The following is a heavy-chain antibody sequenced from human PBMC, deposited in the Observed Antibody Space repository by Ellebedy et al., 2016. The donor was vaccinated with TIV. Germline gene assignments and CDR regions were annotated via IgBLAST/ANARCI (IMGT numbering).Heavy chain of an antibody. J-gene: IGHJ3*02. Sequence: SETLSLXXTVSGGSISSYYWSWIRQPPGKGLEWIGYIYYSGSTNYNPSLKSRVTISVDTSKNQFSLKLSSVTAADTAVYYCARAAVADPLGPLDAFDIWGQGTMVTVSS. D-gene: IGHD6-19*01. CDR1: GGSISSYY. CDR3: ARAAVADPLGPLDAFDI. CDR2: IYYSGST. V-gene: IGHV4-59*01.